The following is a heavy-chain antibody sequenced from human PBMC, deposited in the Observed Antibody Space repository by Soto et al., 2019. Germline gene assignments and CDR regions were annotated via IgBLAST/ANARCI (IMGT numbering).Heavy chain of an antibody. Sequence: LSLPCAASGFPFSSYAMHWVRQAPGKGLEWVAVISYDGSNKYYEDSVKGRVTISGDNSKNTLYLQMNSLRAEDTAVYYCARDDSRYYYYYYGMDLWGQGTMVTVSS. D-gene: IGHD6-6*01. CDR1: GFPFSSYA. V-gene: IGHV3-30-3*01. CDR2: ISYDGSNK. CDR3: ARDDSRYYYYYYGMDL. J-gene: IGHJ6*02.